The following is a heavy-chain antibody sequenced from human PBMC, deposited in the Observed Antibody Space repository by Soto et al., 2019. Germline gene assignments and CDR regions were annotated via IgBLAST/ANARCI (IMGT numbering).Heavy chain of an antibody. J-gene: IGHJ6*02. CDR2: LYYSGST. Sequence: QVQLQESGPGLVKPSETLSLTCTVSGGSVNTDNYYWTWIRQPPGKRLEWSGSLYYSGSTNYNPSLKSLVTIEVDTPKNPYSLKLSSVTAVDTAVYFCARASREFSSSGGLDVWGQGATVTVSS. CDR1: GGSVNTDNYY. D-gene: IGHD3-10*01. CDR3: ARASREFSSSGGLDV. V-gene: IGHV4-61*01.